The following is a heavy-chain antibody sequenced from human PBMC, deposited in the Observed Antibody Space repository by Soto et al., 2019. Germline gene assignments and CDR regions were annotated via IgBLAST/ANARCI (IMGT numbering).Heavy chain of an antibody. CDR1: GYSFTSYW. J-gene: IGHJ3*02. D-gene: IGHD3-3*01. V-gene: IGHV5-51*01. CDR3: ARSHSRITIFGVAQENDAFDI. Sequence: GESLKISCKGSGYSFTSYWIGWVRQMPGKGLEWMGIIYPGDSDTRYSPSFQGQVTISADKSISTAYLQWSSLKASDTAMYYRARSHSRITIFGVAQENDAFDIWGQGTMVTVSS. CDR2: IYPGDSDT.